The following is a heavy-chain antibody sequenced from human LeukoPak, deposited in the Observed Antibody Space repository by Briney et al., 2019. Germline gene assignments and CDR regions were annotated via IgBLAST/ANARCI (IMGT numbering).Heavy chain of an antibody. Sequence: SETLSLTCTVSGGSISSYYWSWIRQPAGKGLEWIGRIYTSGSTNYNPSLKSRVTMSVDTSKNRFSLKLSSVTAADTAVYYCARAGVWGSLWGYYYYMDVWGKGTTVTVSS. V-gene: IGHV4-4*07. J-gene: IGHJ6*03. CDR3: ARAGVWGSLWGYYYYMDV. D-gene: IGHD3-16*01. CDR1: GGSISSYY. CDR2: IYTSGST.